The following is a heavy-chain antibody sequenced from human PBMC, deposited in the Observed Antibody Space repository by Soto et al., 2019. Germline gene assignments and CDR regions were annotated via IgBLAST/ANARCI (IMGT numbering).Heavy chain of an antibody. J-gene: IGHJ4*02. D-gene: IGHD2-2*01. Sequence: EVQLLESGGGLVQPGGSLRLSCAASGFAFSSYAMIWVRQAPGEGLEWVSSFGGSVAGTYFADSVKGRFTISRDNSKNTRYLQMNSLRVEDTAIYYGARSNIVVVSAALDYWGRGTLVTVSS. CDR1: GFAFSSYA. CDR3: ARSNIVVVSAALDY. V-gene: IGHV3-23*01. CDR2: FGGSVAGT.